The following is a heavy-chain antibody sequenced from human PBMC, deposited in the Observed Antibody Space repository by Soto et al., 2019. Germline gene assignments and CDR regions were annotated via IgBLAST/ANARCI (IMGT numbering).Heavy chain of an antibody. J-gene: IGHJ4*02. Sequence: GGSLRLSCAASGFTFISYAMSWVRQAPGKGLEWVSAISGSGDTTYYADSVKGRFTISRDNSKNTLYLQMNNLRAEETAVYYCAKDPPGLVGLRYYFDFWGRGTLVPFSS. CDR1: GFTFISYA. CDR2: ISGSGDTT. V-gene: IGHV3-23*01. CDR3: AKDPPGLVGLRYYFDF. D-gene: IGHD2-21*01.